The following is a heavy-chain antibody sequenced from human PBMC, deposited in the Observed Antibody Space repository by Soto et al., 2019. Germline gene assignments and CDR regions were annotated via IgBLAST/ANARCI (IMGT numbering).Heavy chain of an antibody. J-gene: IGHJ6*02. CDR2: INPNSGGT. D-gene: IGHD3-3*01. Sequence: GASVKVSSKASGYTFTGYYMHWVRQAPGQGLEWMGWINPNSGGTNYAQKFQGWVTMTRDTSISTAYMELSRLRSDDTAVYYCARGGGALRFLEWLNYYYGMDVWGQGTTVTVSS. V-gene: IGHV1-2*04. CDR1: GYTFTGYY. CDR3: ARGGGALRFLEWLNYYYGMDV.